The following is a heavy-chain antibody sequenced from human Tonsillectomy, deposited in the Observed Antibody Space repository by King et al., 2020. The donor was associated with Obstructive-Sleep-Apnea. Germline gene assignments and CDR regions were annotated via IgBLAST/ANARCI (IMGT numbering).Heavy chain of an antibody. V-gene: IGHV3-30*18. Sequence: VQLVESGGGVVQPGRSLRLSCVASEFTFSVYGMHWVRQAPGKGLEWVAVISYDGTNKYYADSLEGRFTISRDNPKNTLYLQMNSLREEDTAVYYCAKVRWLRLEWEAFDIWGQGTLVSVSS. CDR1: EFTFSVYG. D-gene: IGHD5-12*01. CDR2: ISYDGTNK. J-gene: IGHJ3*02. CDR3: AKVRWLRLEWEAFDI.